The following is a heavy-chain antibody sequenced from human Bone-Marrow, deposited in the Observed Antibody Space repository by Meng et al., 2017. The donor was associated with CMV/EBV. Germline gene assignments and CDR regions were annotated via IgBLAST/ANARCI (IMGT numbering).Heavy chain of an antibody. CDR3: AKDQRYYGSGTAFDI. CDR2: ISGSGGST. V-gene: IGHV3-23*01. CDR1: GFTFSSYA. J-gene: IGHJ3*02. D-gene: IGHD3-10*01. Sequence: GSLKISCVASGFTFSSYAMSWVRQAPGKGLEWVSAISGSGGSTYYADSVKGRFTISRDNSKNTLYLQMNSLRAEDTAVYYCAKDQRYYGSGTAFDIWGQGTMVTVSS.